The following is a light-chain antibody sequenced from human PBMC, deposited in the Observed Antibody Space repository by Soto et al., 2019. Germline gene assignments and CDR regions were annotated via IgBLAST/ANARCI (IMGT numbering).Light chain of an antibody. J-gene: IGKJ1*01. Sequence: ERLMTQCPAPLSLFPGERATLSCRASQSVSSNLAWYQQKPGQAPRLLIYAASNRATGIQDRFSGSGSGTDSTLTIRRLEPEDFAVYYCQQYGSSGTCGQGTQVDIK. CDR1: QSVSSN. CDR3: QQYGSSGT. CDR2: AAS. V-gene: IGKV3-20*01.